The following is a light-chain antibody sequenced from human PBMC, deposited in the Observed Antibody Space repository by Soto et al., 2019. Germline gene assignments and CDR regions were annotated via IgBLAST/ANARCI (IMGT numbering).Light chain of an antibody. Sequence: EVVLTQSPGTLSLSPGERATLSCRASQNVYINSLAWYQQKPGQPPRLLIYGASTMAAAIPDRFSGSGSGADFALSIDGLEPEDFAIYYCQQYGDSPLTFGPGTRVD. CDR3: QQYGDSPLT. CDR1: QNVYINS. V-gene: IGKV3-20*01. CDR2: GAS. J-gene: IGKJ3*01.